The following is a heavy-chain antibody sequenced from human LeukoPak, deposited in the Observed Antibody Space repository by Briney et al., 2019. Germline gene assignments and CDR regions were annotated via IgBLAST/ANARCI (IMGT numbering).Heavy chain of an antibody. D-gene: IGHD2-15*01. CDR2: IYPGDSDT. CDR1: GYSFTSYW. J-gene: IGHJ4*02. CDR3: ARSEKRVVGVALFDY. V-gene: IGHV5-51*01. Sequence: GESLKISCKGSGYSFTSYWIAWVRQMPGKGLEWMGIIYPGDSDTRYSPSFQGQVTISADKSISTAYLQWSSLKASDTAMYYCARSEKRVVGVALFDYWGQGTLVTVSS.